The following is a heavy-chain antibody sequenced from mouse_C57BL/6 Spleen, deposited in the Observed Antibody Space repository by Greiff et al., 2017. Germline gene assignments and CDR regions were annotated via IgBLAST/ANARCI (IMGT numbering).Heavy chain of an antibody. CDR2: ISSGGDYI. Sequence: EVKLMESGEGLVKPGGSLKLSCAASGFTFSSYAMSWVRQTPEKRLEWVAYISSGGDYIYYADTVKGRFTISRDNARNTLYLQMSSLKSEDTAMYYCTRDRYYGSSYVGMDYWGQGTSVTVSS. V-gene: IGHV5-9-1*02. CDR3: TRDRYYGSSYVGMDY. CDR1: GFTFSSYA. J-gene: IGHJ4*01. D-gene: IGHD1-1*01.